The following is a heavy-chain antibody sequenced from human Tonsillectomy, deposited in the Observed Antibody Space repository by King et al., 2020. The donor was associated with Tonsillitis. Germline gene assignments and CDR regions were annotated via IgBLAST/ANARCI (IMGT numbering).Heavy chain of an antibody. J-gene: IGHJ4*02. CDR2: ISYDENNK. CDR1: GFTFSDYA. CDR3: TRGGQGKLLWYFDY. Sequence: VQLVQSGRGLVQPGRSLRLSCAASGFTFSDYAMHWVRQAPGKGLEWVSVISYDENNKYYADSVKGRFTISRDNSKNTLYLQMNFLRTEDSAMYFCTRGGQGKLLWYFDYWGQGTLVTVSS. V-gene: IGHV3-30*04. D-gene: IGHD3-10*01.